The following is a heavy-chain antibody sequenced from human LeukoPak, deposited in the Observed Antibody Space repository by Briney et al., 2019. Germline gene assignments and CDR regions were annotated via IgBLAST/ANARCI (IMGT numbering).Heavy chain of an antibody. V-gene: IGHV3-53*01. D-gene: IGHD3-10*01. CDR3: ARDLLYYGSGSYYNG. Sequence: GGSLRLSCAASGFTVSSNNMSWVRQAPGKGLEWVSVIYSGGSIYYADSAKGRFTISRDNSKNTLYLQMNSLRAEDTAVYYCARDLLYYGSGSYYNGWGQGTLVTVSS. CDR1: GFTVSSNN. CDR2: IYSGGSI. J-gene: IGHJ4*02.